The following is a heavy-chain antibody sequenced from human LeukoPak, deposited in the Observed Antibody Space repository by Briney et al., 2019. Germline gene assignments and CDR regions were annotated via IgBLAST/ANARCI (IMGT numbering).Heavy chain of an antibody. CDR2: IYYSGST. D-gene: IGHD3-10*01. CDR1: GGSISSSSYY. CDR3: ASVRYYGSGTETGYYYYYYGMDV. J-gene: IGHJ6*02. V-gene: IGHV4-39*07. Sequence: PSETLSLTCTVSGGSISSSSYYWGWIRQPPGKGLEWIGSIYYSGSTYYNPSLKGRVTISVDTSKNQFSLKLSSVTAADTAVYYCASVRYYGSGTETGYYYYYYGMDVWGQGTTVTVSS.